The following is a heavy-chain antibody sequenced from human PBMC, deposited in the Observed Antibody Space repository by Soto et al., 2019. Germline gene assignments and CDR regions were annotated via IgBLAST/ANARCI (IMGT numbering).Heavy chain of an antibody. D-gene: IGHD6-13*01. J-gene: IGHJ5*02. CDR3: ARHNRYSSTWFEGWFDP. CDR2: IHPGDSDT. V-gene: IGHV5-51*01. Sequence: GESLKISCQGSGYSFTNYWVGWVRQIPWRGLEWMGIIHPGDSDTRYSPFFQGQVTISADKSISTAYLQWSSLKASDTAMYYCARHNRYSSTWFEGWFDPCGQGTLVTVSS. CDR1: GYSFTNYW.